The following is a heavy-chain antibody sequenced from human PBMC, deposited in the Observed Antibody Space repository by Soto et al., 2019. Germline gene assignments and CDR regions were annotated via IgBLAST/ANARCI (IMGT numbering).Heavy chain of an antibody. CDR3: ARGEQQLVGAGWFDP. V-gene: IGHV1-69*12. Sequence: QVQLVQSGAEVKKPGSSVKVSCKASGGTFSSYAISWVRQAPGQGLEWMGGILPIFGTANYAQKIQGRVTITADESTSKAYMELSSLRSEDAAVYYCARGEQQLVGAGWFDPLGQGTLVTVSS. CDR2: ILPIFGTA. CDR1: GGTFSSYA. D-gene: IGHD6-13*01. J-gene: IGHJ5*02.